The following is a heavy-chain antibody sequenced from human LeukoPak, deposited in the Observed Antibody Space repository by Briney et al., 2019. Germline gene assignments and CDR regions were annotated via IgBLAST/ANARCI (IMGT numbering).Heavy chain of an antibody. D-gene: IGHD1-14*01. CDR2: FYHGGST. J-gene: IGHJ2*01. V-gene: IGHV4-38-2*02. CDR1: GYSISAISN. Sequence: SETLSLTCTVSGYSISAISNWGWIRQSPGKGLEWIGSFYHGGSTYYNPSLRSRVTISADTSKSQISLKLTSVTTADTAVYHCARTGRRGYFDLWGRGTLVTVSS. CDR3: ARTGRRGYFDL.